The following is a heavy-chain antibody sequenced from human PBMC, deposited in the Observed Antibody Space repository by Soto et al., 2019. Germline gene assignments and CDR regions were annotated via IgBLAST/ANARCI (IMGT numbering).Heavy chain of an antibody. CDR3: ASGMKLPVGGFFPLSYYDRSAIDY. Sequence: GESLKISCKGSGHSFTSYWISWVRQMPGKGLEWMGIIYPGDSDTRYSPSFQGQVTISADKSISTAYLQWSSLKASDTAMYYCASGMKLPVGGFFPLSYYDRSAIDYWXQGTLVTVYS. CDR2: IYPGDSDT. D-gene: IGHD3-22*01. J-gene: IGHJ4*02. CDR1: GHSFTSYW. V-gene: IGHV5-51*01.